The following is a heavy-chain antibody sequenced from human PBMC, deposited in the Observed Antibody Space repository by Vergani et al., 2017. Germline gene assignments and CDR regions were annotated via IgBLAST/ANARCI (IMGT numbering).Heavy chain of an antibody. J-gene: IGHJ4*02. Sequence: LVESGGGVVQPGGSLRLSCAASGFTFSSYGMHWVRQAPGKGLEWVAFIRYDGSNKYYADSVKGRFTISRDNSKNTLYLQMNSLRAEDTAVYYCAKGGITLPGGASSSYFDYWGQGTLVTVSS. CDR2: IRYDGSNK. CDR3: AKGGITLPGGASSSYFDY. D-gene: IGHD1-14*01. CDR1: GFTFSSYG. V-gene: IGHV3-30*02.